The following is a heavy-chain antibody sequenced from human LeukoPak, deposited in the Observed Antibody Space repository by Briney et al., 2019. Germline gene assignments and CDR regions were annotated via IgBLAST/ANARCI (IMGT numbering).Heavy chain of an antibody. CDR1: GYTLTELS. J-gene: IGHJ5*02. D-gene: IGHD3-10*01. V-gene: IGHV1-24*01. Sequence: ASVKVSCKVSGYTLTELSLHWVRQAPGRGGGWVGGFDTEDGVAIYAQKFQGRVAMTEDTTTDTAYIELSSLRSEDTAVYYYATHAGFGGHWFDPWGQGTLVTVSS. CDR3: ATHAGFGGHWFDP. CDR2: FDTEDGVA.